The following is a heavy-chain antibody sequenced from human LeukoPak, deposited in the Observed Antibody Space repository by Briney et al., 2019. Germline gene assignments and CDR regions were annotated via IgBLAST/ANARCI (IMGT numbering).Heavy chain of an antibody. CDR2: IYYSGST. Sequence: PSETLSLTCTVSGGSISSYYWSWIRQPPGKGLEWIGYIYYSGSTNYNPSLKSRVTISVDTSKNQFSLKLSSVTAADTAVYYCAREVNYDLTDDWFDPWGQGTLVTVSS. CDR1: GGSISSYY. J-gene: IGHJ5*02. D-gene: IGHD3-22*01. V-gene: IGHV4-59*01. CDR3: AREVNYDLTDDWFDP.